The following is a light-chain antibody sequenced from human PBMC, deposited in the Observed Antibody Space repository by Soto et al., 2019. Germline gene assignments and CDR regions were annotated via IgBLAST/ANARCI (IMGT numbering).Light chain of an antibody. CDR3: QQYGSSSFT. J-gene: IGKJ3*01. CDR1: QSVSSSY. V-gene: IGKV3-20*01. CDR2: GAS. Sequence: EIVLTQSPGTLSLSPGERATLSCRASQSVSSSYLAWYQQKPGQAPRLLIYGASSRATGIPDRFSGSGSGTDFTLTISRLEPEDFAVYYCQQYGSSSFTFGPGTNVAIK.